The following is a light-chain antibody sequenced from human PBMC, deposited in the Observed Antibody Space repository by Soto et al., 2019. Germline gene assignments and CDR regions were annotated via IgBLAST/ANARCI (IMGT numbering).Light chain of an antibody. V-gene: IGLV2-14*03. CDR2: DVS. CDR1: SSDIGAYNS. Sequence: QSALTQPASVSASPGQSITISCTGTSSDIGAYNSGSWYQQHPGKAPQLMIYDVSYRPSGISSRFSGSKSVNTASLTISGLQADDDADYYCASYTRARIRVFGGGTKLTVL. J-gene: IGLJ2*01. CDR3: ASYTRARIRV.